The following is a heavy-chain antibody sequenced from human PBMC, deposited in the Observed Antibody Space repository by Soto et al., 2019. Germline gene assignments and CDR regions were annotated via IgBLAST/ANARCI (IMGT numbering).Heavy chain of an antibody. Sequence: GGSLRLSCAASGFSFGSYALSWVRQAPGKGLEWVSTISGSDGKTFYADSVKGRFSISRDTSQSTLYLQMNSLRADDTAMYYCARWSYLDYWGQGTQVTVSS. CDR3: ARWSYLDY. CDR1: GFSFGSYA. CDR2: ISGSDGKT. D-gene: IGHD3-3*01. J-gene: IGHJ4*02. V-gene: IGHV3-23*01.